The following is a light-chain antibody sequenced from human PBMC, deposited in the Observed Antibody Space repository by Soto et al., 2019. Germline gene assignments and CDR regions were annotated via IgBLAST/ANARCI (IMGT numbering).Light chain of an antibody. Sequence: QSAPTQPASVSGSPGQSITISCTGTSSDVGGYKYVSWYQQHPGKAPKLMIYEVSNRPSGVSNRFSGSKSGNTASLTISGLQAEDEADYYCSSYTSSSIDYVFGTGTKVTVL. CDR2: EVS. V-gene: IGLV2-14*01. J-gene: IGLJ1*01. CDR1: SSDVGGYKY. CDR3: SSYTSSSIDYV.